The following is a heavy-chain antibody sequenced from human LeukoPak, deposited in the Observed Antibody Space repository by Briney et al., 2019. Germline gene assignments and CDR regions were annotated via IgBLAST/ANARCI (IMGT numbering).Heavy chain of an antibody. Sequence: QPGGSLRLSCAASGFTFSSYNMNWVRQAPGKGLEWVSHISSGSTTIYYADSVKGRFTISRDDAKNSLFLQMNSLRDEDTAVYYCSRRFDSWGQGTPVTVSS. CDR1: GFTFSSYN. V-gene: IGHV3-48*02. J-gene: IGHJ4*02. CDR2: ISSGSTTI. CDR3: SRRFDS.